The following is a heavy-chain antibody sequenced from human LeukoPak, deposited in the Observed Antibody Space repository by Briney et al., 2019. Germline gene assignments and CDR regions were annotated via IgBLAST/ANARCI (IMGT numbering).Heavy chain of an antibody. CDR3: ARDDCSSTSCYIQDAFDI. V-gene: IGHV3-48*01. CDR2: ISSSSSTI. J-gene: IGHJ3*02. D-gene: IGHD2-2*02. Sequence: GGSLRLSCAASGFTFSSYGMNWVRQAPGKGLEGVSYISSSSSTIYYADSVKGRFTISRDNAKNSLYLQMNSLRAEDTAVYYCARDDCSSTSCYIQDAFDIWGQGTMVTVSS. CDR1: GFTFSSYG.